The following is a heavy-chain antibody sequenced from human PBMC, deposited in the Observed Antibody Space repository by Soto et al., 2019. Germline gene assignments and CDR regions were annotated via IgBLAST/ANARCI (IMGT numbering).Heavy chain of an antibody. V-gene: IGHV3-33*01. CDR3: ARDQSRISRFWFDP. D-gene: IGHD1-20*01. Sequence: QVQLVESGGGVVQAGGSLRLSCTASGFTFNKYGMHWVRQAPGKGLEWVAVMWYDGGNEYYADSVKGRFTISRDNSRNTVSLQMNSLRAEDTAVYYCARDQSRISRFWFDPWGQGTLVTVSS. J-gene: IGHJ5*02. CDR2: MWYDGGNE. CDR1: GFTFNKYG.